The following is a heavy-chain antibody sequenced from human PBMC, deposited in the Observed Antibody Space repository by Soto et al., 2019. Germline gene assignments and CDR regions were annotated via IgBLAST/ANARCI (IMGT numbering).Heavy chain of an antibody. V-gene: IGHV1-58*02. CDR1: GFTFTNFV. D-gene: IGHD6-13*01. CDR3: AATKDLTAPGTWGFDY. J-gene: IGHJ4*02. Sequence: QMHLVQSGPEVKKPGTLVKVSCKASGFTFTNFVMQWVRQARGQRLEWIGWIVDGSGNTKYAQRYQERVTITRDRSTSTAYMELSSLRSEDTAVYYCAATKDLTAPGTWGFDYWGQGTLVTVSS. CDR2: IVDGSGNT.